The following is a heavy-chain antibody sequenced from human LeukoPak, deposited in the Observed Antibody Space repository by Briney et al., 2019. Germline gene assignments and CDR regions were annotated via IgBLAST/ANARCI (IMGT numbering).Heavy chain of an antibody. D-gene: IGHD5-18*01. V-gene: IGHV3-30*04. CDR1: RFTFSSYS. CDR2: LSYDGTHQ. J-gene: IGHJ4*02. CDR3: ARGAGGYSYGYPDS. Sequence: GGSLRLSCTASRFTFSSYSMHWVRQAPGKGLEWVAVLSYDGTHQYYTDSVKGRFTISRDNSKNTLYLQMNSLRPEDTAVYFCARGAGGYSYGYPDSWGQGTLVTVSS.